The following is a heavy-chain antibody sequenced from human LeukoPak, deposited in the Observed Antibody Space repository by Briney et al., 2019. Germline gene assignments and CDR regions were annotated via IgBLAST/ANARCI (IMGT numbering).Heavy chain of an antibody. CDR2: VYPADSDA. CDR3: ARQDTYGTLDS. Sequence: GESLKISCRATGYIFSKNWIVWVRQMPGKGLEWMGIVYPADSDARYNPSFEGQVTISATRSTTTAYLQWSSLKASDTAIYYCARQDTYGTLDSWGQGTLVTVSS. CDR1: GYIFSKNW. J-gene: IGHJ4*02. D-gene: IGHD5-18*01. V-gene: IGHV5-51*01.